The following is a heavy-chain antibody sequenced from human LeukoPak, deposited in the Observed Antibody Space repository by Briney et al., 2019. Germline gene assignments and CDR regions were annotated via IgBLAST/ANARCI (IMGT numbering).Heavy chain of an antibody. D-gene: IGHD6-6*01. CDR2: IYYSGST. CDR3: ARVAVVAARPGSVDY. Sequence: SETLSLTCIVSGGSISSGDYYWNWIRQPPGKGLEWIGCIYYSGSTYYNPSLKSRLTISVDTSKNQFSLRLSSVTAADTAVYYCARVAVVAARPGSVDYWGQGTLVTVSS. J-gene: IGHJ4*02. V-gene: IGHV4-30-4*08. CDR1: GGSISSGDYY.